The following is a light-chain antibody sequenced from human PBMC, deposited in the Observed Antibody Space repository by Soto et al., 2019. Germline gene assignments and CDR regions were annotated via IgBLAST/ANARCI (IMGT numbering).Light chain of an antibody. J-gene: IGLJ3*02. CDR3: VPFVGSGIWV. V-gene: IGLV8-61*01. CDR2: STN. CDR1: SGSVSTSYY. Sequence: QTVVTQEPSFSVSPGGTVTLTCGLSSGSVSTSYYPSWYQQTPGQAPRTLIYSTNTRSSGVPDRFSGSILGNKAALTITGAQADDESDYYCVPFVGSGIWVFGGGTKLTVL.